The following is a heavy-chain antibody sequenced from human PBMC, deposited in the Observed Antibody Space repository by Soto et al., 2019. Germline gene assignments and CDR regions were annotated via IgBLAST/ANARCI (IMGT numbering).Heavy chain of an antibody. CDR1: GFTFSSYG. Sequence: GGSLRLSCAASGFTFSSYGMHWVRQAPGKGLEWVAVIWYDGSNKYYADSVKGRFTISRDNSKNTLYLQMNSLRAEDTAVYYCARDPYSGYDRKFDYWGQGTLVTVSS. V-gene: IGHV3-33*01. CDR3: ARDPYSGYDRKFDY. CDR2: IWYDGSNK. D-gene: IGHD5-12*01. J-gene: IGHJ4*02.